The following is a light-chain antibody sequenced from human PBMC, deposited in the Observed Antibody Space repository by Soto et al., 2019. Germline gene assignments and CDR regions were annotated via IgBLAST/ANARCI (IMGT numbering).Light chain of an antibody. Sequence: DIVMTQSPDSLAVSLGERATINCKSSQNVLSNNKNYLSWYQQRPGQPPKPLIHWASTRDSGVPDRFSGSGFGKDFTLTISSLEAEDVAVYYCHHNYKTPWTLVQRTTEEIK. CDR1: QNVLSNNKNY. J-gene: IGKJ1*01. V-gene: IGKV4-1*01. CDR2: WAS. CDR3: HHNYKTPWT.